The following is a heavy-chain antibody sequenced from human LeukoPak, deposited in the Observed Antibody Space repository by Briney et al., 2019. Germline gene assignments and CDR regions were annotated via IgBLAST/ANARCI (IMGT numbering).Heavy chain of an antibody. J-gene: IGHJ4*02. CDR3: ASSLNTVMVSPYYLEY. CDR1: GFPLSDYS. CDR2: LTSGGVSA. V-gene: IGHV3-11*04. D-gene: IGHD5-18*01. Sequence: GGSLRLSCAASGFPLSDYSMTWVRQAPGQGLEWISFLTSGGVSAFYADSVRGRFTVSRDDARNSLSLYMNTLRADDTAVYYCASSLNTVMVSPYYLEYWGPGTLVTVSS.